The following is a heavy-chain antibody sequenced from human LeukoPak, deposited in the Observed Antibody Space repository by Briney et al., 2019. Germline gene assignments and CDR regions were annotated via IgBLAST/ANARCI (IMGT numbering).Heavy chain of an antibody. V-gene: IGHV4-39*07. J-gene: IGHJ4*02. CDR1: GGSISSSSYY. CDR2: IYYSGST. D-gene: IGHD3-22*01. CDR3: ARKEAGGYYLYYFDY. Sequence: SETLSLTCTVSGGSISSSSYYWGWIRQPPGKGLEWIGSIYYSGSTYYNPSLKSRVTISVDTSKNQFSLKLSSVTAADTAVYYCARKEAGGYYLYYFDYWGQGTLVTVSS.